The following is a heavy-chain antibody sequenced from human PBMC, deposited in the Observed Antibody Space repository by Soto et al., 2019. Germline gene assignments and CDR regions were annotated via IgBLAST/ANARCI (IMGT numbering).Heavy chain of an antibody. Sequence: HPGGSLRLSCAASGFTFSSYAMSWVRQAPGKGLEWVSAISGSGGSTYYADSVKGRFTISRDNSKNTLYLQMNSLRAEDTAVYYCAKDPLDSSSWYGGSWFDPWGQGTLVTVSS. V-gene: IGHV3-23*01. CDR2: ISGSGGST. CDR3: AKDPLDSSSWYGGSWFDP. D-gene: IGHD6-13*01. J-gene: IGHJ5*02. CDR1: GFTFSSYA.